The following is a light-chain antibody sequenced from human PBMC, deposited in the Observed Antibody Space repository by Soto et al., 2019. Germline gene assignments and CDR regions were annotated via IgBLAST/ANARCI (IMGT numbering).Light chain of an antibody. CDR1: QSVNTN. J-gene: IGKJ1*01. CDR3: QQYNYWPT. V-gene: IGKV3-15*01. CDR2: DAS. Sequence: EIVLTQSPATLSVSPGERATLSCRASQSVNTNLAWYQQRPGQAPRLLIHDASTRATGIPARFSGSGSGTEFTLTISSLQSEDFAVYYCQQYNYWPTFGQGTKVEIK.